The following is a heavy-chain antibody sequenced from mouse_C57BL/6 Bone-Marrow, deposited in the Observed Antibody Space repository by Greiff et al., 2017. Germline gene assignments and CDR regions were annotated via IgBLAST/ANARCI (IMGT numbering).Heavy chain of an antibody. CDR2: INPSNGGT. J-gene: IGHJ2*01. Sequence: VQLQQPGTEPVKPGASVKLSCKASGYTFTSYWLHWVKQRPGQGLEWIGNINPSNGGTNYNEKFKSKATLTVDKSSSTAYMQLSSLTSEDSAVYYCAVFITTVVAPFDYWGQGTTLTVSS. D-gene: IGHD1-1*01. V-gene: IGHV1-53*01. CDR3: AVFITTVVAPFDY. CDR1: GYTFTSYW.